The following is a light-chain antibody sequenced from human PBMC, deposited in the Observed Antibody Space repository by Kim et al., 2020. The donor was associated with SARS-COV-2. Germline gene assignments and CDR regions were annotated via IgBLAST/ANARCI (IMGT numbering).Light chain of an antibody. CDR1: SIGSKS. CDR2: YDS. V-gene: IGLV3-21*04. J-gene: IGLJ2*01. Sequence: PGKTARVTCGGNSIGSKSVRWYQEKPGQAPVLVISYDSDRPSGIPERFSGSNSGNTATLTISRVEAGDEADYYCQVWDSSSDHRVVFGGGTQLTVL. CDR3: QVWDSSSDHRVV.